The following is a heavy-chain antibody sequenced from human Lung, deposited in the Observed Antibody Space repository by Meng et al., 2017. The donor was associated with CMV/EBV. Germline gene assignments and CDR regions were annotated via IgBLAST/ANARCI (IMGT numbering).Heavy chain of an antibody. D-gene: IGHD6-19*01. CDR1: GGSISSSNW. Sequence: LPESGPGRGNPSGALSLTCVVSGGSISSSNWWSWVRQPPGKGLEWIGEIYHSGSTNYNPSLKSRVTISVDKSKNQFSLKLSSVTAADTAVYYCASFPPPGKQWLVTDYWGQGTLVTVSS. CDR3: ASFPPPGKQWLVTDY. V-gene: IGHV4-4*02. J-gene: IGHJ4*02. CDR2: IYHSGST.